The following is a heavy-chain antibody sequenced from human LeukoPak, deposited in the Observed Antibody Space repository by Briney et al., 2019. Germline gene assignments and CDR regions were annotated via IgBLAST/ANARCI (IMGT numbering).Heavy chain of an antibody. CDR3: ARRQNPCEEGELFKRVDP. J-gene: IGHJ5*02. CDR2: IYYDGRT. V-gene: IGHV4-4*02. Sequence: SETPSLTCTVSGGSIDNSNWWNWVRQPPGKGLEWIGQIYYDGRTTYNPSLGSRVTMSVDRSNNQFSLKLNSVTAADTAVYYCARRQNPCEEGELFKRVDPLGQGTLVTVSS. D-gene: IGHD3-10*01. CDR1: GGSIDNSNW.